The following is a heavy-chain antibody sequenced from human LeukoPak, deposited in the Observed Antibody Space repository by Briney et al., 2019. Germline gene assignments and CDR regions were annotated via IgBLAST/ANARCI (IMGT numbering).Heavy chain of an antibody. CDR2: IYYSGST. V-gene: IGHV4-59*08. D-gene: IGHD3-3*01. CDR3: ARMEASYYDFWSGYGYFDY. Sequence: SETLSLTCTVSGGSISSYYWSWIRQPPGKGLEWIGYIYYSGSTNYNPSLKSRVTISVDTSKNQFSLKLSSVTAADTAVYYCARMEASYYDFWSGYGYFDYWGQGTLVTVSS. CDR1: GGSISSYY. J-gene: IGHJ4*02.